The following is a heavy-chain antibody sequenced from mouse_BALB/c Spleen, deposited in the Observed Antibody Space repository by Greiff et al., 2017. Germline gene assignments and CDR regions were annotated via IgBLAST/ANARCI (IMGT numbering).Heavy chain of an antibody. CDR3: VELGLYAMDD. CDR2: ISYSGST. D-gene: IGHD4-1*01. CDR1: GYSITSDYA. Sequence: EVKLVESGPGLVKPSQSLSLTCTVTGYSITSDYAWNWIRQFPGNKLEWMGYISYSGSTSYNPSLKSRISITRDTSKNQFFLQLNSVTTEDTATYYCVELGLYAMDDWGQGTSVTVSS. J-gene: IGHJ4*01. V-gene: IGHV3-2*02.